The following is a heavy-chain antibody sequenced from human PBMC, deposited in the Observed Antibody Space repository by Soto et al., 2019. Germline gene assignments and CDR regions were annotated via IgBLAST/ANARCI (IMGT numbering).Heavy chain of an antibody. D-gene: IGHD1-1*01. CDR2: IKQDGSEK. J-gene: IGHJ5*02. CDR1: GFXFRSYW. CDR3: ARDAHTTNWFDP. Sequence: ILSCAASGFXFRSYWMSWVRQAPGKGLEWVANIKQDGSEKYYVDSVKGRFTISRDNAKNSLYLQMNSLRAEDTAVYYCARDAHTTNWFDPWGQGTLVTVSS. V-gene: IGHV3-7*01.